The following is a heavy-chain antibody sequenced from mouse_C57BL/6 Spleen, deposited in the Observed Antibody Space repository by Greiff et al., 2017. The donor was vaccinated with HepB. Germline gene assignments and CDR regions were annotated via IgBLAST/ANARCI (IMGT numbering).Heavy chain of an antibody. CDR1: GYTFTSYW. CDR3: ARSTPKKGDYFDY. Sequence: VQLQQSGAELVKPGASVKLSCKASGYTFTSYWMHWVKQRPGQGLEWIGMIHPNSGSTNYNEKFKSKATLTVDKSSSTAYMQLSSLTSEDSAVYYCARSTPKKGDYFDYWGQGTTLTVSS. CDR2: IHPNSGST. J-gene: IGHJ2*01. V-gene: IGHV1-64*01.